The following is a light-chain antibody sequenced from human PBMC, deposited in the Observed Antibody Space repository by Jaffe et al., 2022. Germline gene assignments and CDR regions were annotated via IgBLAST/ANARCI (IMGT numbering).Light chain of an antibody. CDR1: SSDVGGYNY. Sequence: QSALTQPPSASGSPGQSVTISCTGTSSDVGGYNYVSWYQHHPGKAPKLMIYEVSKRPSGVPDRFSGSKSGNTASLTVSGLQAEDEADYYCSSYEGSNTLVFGGGTKLTVL. J-gene: IGLJ2*01. CDR3: SSYEGSNTLV. CDR2: EVS. V-gene: IGLV2-8*01.